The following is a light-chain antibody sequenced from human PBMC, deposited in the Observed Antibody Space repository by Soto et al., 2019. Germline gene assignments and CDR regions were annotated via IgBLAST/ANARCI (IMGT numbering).Light chain of an antibody. V-gene: IGKV3-11*01. CDR2: DAS. Sequence: EIVLTQSPATPSLFPGERATLSCRASQSVSSYLAWYQQKPGQAPRLLIYDASNRATGIPARFSGSGSGTDFTLTISSLEPEDFAVYYCQQRSSRRTFGQGTKVEIK. CDR3: QQRSSRRT. CDR1: QSVSSY. J-gene: IGKJ1*01.